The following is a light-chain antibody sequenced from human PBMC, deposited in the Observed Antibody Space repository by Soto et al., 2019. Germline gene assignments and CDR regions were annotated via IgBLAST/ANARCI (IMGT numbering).Light chain of an antibody. CDR1: SSDVGGYNS. J-gene: IGLJ1*01. CDR2: DVS. Sequence: QSVLTQPASVSGSPGQSITISCTGTSSDVGGYNSVSWYQQHPGKVPKIMIYDVSIRPSGVPDRFSGSKSGNTTSLTISGLQAEDEADYYCSSYTSISALVFGTGTKLTVL. CDR3: SSYTSISALV. V-gene: IGLV2-14*01.